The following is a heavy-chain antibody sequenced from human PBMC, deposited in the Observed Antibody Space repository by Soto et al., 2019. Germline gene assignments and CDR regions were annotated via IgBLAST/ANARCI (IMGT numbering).Heavy chain of an antibody. CDR2: VSTSGAT. Sequence: SETMSLTCTVSDDFISSYYWNWIRQPAGKGLEWIGRVSTSGATNYNPSLESRVTMSVDTSKKQFSLKLTSVTAADTAVYFCARAEYEILTGSYVMDGWGQGSTVTVSS. J-gene: IGHJ6*02. D-gene: IGHD3-9*01. CDR1: DDFISSYY. V-gene: IGHV4-4*07. CDR3: ARAEYEILTGSYVMDG.